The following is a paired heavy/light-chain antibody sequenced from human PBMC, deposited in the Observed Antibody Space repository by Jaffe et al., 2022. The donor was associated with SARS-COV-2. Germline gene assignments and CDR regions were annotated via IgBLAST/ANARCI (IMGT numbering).Light chain of an antibody. CDR3: HQYFSLPWT. Sequence: DIVMTQSPDSLAVSLGERATINCKSSQSVLYSSNNKNFLAWYQQKPGQPPKVLIYWASTRESGVPDRFSGSGSGTDFTLTISSLQAEDVAVYYCHQYFSLPWTFGQGTKVEIK. CDR1: QSVLYSSNNKNF. CDR2: WAS. J-gene: IGKJ1*01. V-gene: IGKV4-1*01.
Heavy chain of an antibody. J-gene: IGHJ4*02. D-gene: IGHD6-19*01. V-gene: IGHV4-59*01. CDR1: GGSISGYY. CDR3: ARGEQSVAGIFDH. CDR2: IYYRGST. Sequence: QVQLQEAGPGLLKPSETLSLTCTVSGGSISGYYWSWIRQPPGKGLEWIGYIYYRGSTNYNPSLNSRVTISFDTYRNQLSLKLNSLTAADTAVYYCARGEQSVAGIFDHWGQGTRVTVSS.